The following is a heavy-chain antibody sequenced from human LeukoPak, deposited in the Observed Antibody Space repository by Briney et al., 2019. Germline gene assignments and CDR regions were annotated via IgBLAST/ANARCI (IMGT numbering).Heavy chain of an antibody. J-gene: IGHJ4*02. D-gene: IGHD5-24*01. CDR2: ISSSGSTI. Sequence: PGGSLRLSCAASGFTFSDYYMSWIRQAPGKGLEWVSYISSSGSTIYYADSVKGRFTISRDNAKNSLYLQMNSLRAEDTAVYYCARELVDGDGYNYGHGGYYFDYWGQGTLVTVSS. CDR3: ARELVDGDGYNYGHGGYYFDY. V-gene: IGHV3-11*01. CDR1: GFTFSDYY.